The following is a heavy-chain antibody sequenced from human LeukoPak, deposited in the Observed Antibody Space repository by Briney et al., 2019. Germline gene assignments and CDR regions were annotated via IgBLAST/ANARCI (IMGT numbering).Heavy chain of an antibody. D-gene: IGHD5-12*01. CDR3: AKDGDSGYDPYYFDY. CDR2: MSGSGGSA. J-gene: IGHJ4*02. Sequence: GGSLRLSCAASGFTFSSYAMSWVRRAPGKGLEWVSAMSGSGGSADYADSVKGRFTISRDNSKNTLYLQMNSLRAEDTAVYYCAKDGDSGYDPYYFDYWGQGTLVTVSS. CDR1: GFTFSSYA. V-gene: IGHV3-23*01.